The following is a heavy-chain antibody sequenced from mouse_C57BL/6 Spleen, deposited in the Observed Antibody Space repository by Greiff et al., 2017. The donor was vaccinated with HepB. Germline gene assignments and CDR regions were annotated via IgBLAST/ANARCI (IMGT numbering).Heavy chain of an antibody. CDR1: GFTFSDYY. J-gene: IGHJ4*01. Sequence: EVQLVESEGGLVQPGSSMKLSCTASGFTFSDYYMAWVRQVPEKGLEWVANINYDGSSTYYLDSLKSRFIISRDNAKNILYLQMSSLKSEDTATYYCARVDGYVHYYAMDDWGQGTSVTVAS. D-gene: IGHD2-3*01. CDR2: INYDGSST. V-gene: IGHV5-16*01. CDR3: ARVDGYVHYYAMDD.